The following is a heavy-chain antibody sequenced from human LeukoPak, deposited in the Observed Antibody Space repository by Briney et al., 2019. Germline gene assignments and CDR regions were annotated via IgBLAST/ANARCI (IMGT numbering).Heavy chain of an antibody. J-gene: IGHJ4*02. V-gene: IGHV4-34*01. CDR3: ARGRYYSNYAAVGWGVGVFLDY. D-gene: IGHD4-11*01. CDR1: GGSFSGYY. CDR2: INHSGST. Sequence: SETLSLTCAVYGGSFSGYYWSWIRQPPGKGLEWIGEINHSGSTNYNPSLKSRVTISVDTSKNQFSLKLSSVTAADTAVYYCARGRYYSNYAAVGWGVGVFLDYWGQGTLVTVSS.